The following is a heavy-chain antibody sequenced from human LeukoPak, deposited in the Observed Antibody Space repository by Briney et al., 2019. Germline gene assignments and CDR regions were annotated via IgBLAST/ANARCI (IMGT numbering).Heavy chain of an antibody. CDR3: ARASGSYWWFDS. V-gene: IGHV1-2*02. Sequence: ASVKLSCKSSGYTFTGYYLHWVRQAPGQGLEWMGCVNPNSGDTNYAQKFQGSVTMTRDTSISTVYMELSRLRSDDTAVYYCARASGSYWWFDSWGQGTLVTVSS. J-gene: IGHJ5*01. CDR2: VNPNSGDT. CDR1: GYTFTGYY. D-gene: IGHD1-26*01.